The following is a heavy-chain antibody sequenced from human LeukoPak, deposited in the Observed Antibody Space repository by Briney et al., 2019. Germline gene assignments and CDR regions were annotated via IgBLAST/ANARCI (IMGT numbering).Heavy chain of an antibody. V-gene: IGHV4-34*01. Sequence: SETLSLTCAVYGGSFSGYYWSSIRQPPGKGLEWIGEINHGGSTDYNPSLKSRVTISVDTSKNQFSLKLSSVTAADTAVYYCARGGDQLLPYYYYGMDVWGKGTTVTVSS. CDR2: INHGGST. D-gene: IGHD2-2*01. CDR1: GGSFSGYY. J-gene: IGHJ6*04. CDR3: ARGGDQLLPYYYYGMDV.